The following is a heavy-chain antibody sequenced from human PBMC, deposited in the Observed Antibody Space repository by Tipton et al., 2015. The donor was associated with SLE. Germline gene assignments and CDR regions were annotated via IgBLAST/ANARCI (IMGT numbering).Heavy chain of an antibody. CDR3: ARSDILTGSYFDY. Sequence: SLRLSCAASGFTFSSYAMHWVRQAPGKGLEWVAVISYDGSNKYYADSVKGRFTISRDNSKNTLYLQMNSLRAEDTAVYYCARSDILTGSYFDYWGQGTLVTVSS. D-gene: IGHD3-9*01. CDR1: GFTFSSYA. J-gene: IGHJ4*02. CDR2: ISYDGSNK. V-gene: IGHV3-30*04.